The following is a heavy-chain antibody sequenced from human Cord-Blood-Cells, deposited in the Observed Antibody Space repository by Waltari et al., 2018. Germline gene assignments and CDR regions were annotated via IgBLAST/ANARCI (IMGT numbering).Heavy chain of an antibody. D-gene: IGHD3-16*01. CDR3: ARARGSYYYYGMDV. CDR2: IYYSGST. V-gene: IGHV4-59*01. CDR1: GGSISSYY. J-gene: IGHJ6*02. Sequence: QVQLQESGPGLVKPLATLSLTCTVSGGSISSYYWSWIRQPPGKGLEWIGYIYYSGSTNYNPSLKSRVTISVDTSKNQFSLKLSSVTAADTAVYYCARARGSYYYYGMDVWGQGTTVTVSS.